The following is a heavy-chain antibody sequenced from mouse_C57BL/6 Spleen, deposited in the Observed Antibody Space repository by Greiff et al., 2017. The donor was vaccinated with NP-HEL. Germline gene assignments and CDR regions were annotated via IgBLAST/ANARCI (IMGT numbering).Heavy chain of an antibody. Sequence: QVQLQQPGAELVRPGSSVKLSCKASGYTFTSYWMHWVKQRPIQGLEWIGNIDPSDSETHYNQKFKDKATLTVDKSSSTAYMQLSSLTSEESAVYYCARGYYYGSKEDYFDYWGQGTTLTVSS. CDR2: IDPSDSET. CDR3: ARGYYYGSKEDYFDY. CDR1: GYTFTSYW. D-gene: IGHD1-1*01. J-gene: IGHJ2*01. V-gene: IGHV1-52*01.